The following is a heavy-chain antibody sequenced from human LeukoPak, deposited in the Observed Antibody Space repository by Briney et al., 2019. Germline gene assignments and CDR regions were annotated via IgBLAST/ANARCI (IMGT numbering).Heavy chain of an antibody. V-gene: IGHV4-34*01. Sequence: SETLSLTCALYGGSFSGYYWSWIRQYPGKGLEWIGEINHSGSTKYNPSLKSRVTISVDTSKNQFSLKLSSVTAADTAVYYCARARGDGDYDGWGQGTLVTVSS. CDR1: GGSFSGYY. CDR3: ARARGDGDYDG. CDR2: INHSGST. J-gene: IGHJ4*02. D-gene: IGHD4-17*01.